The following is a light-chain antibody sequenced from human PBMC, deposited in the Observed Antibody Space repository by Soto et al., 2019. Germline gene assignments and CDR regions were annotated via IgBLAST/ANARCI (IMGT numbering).Light chain of an antibody. V-gene: IGKV1-8*01. J-gene: IGKJ1*01. CDR3: QQYYSYPPT. Sequence: AIRMTQSPSSFSASTGDRVTITCRASQGISSYLAWYQQKPGKAPKLLIYAASTLQSGVPSRFSGSVSGTDFTLTISCLQSEDFATYYCQQYYSYPPTFGQGNKVEIK. CDR2: AAS. CDR1: QGISSY.